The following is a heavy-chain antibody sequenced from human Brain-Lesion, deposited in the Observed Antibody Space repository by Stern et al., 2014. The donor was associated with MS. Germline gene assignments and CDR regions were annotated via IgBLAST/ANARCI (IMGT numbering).Heavy chain of an antibody. V-gene: IGHV2-5*02. J-gene: IGHJ4*02. D-gene: IGHD2/OR15-2a*01. CDR1: GFSLTSYGVG. CDR3: AHRLDPYLFDY. CDR2: IYSDDDK. Sequence: SGPTLVKPTQTLTLTCTFSGFSLTSYGVGVAWIRQPPGKALEWLAHIYSDDDKRYSPSLKGRLTITKDTAKNQVVLTMTNVDPVDTATYYCAHRLDPYLFDYWGQGTLVTVSS.